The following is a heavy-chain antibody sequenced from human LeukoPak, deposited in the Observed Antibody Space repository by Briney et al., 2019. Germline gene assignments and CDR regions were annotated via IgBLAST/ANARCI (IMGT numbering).Heavy chain of an antibody. D-gene: IGHD2-2*01. Sequence: GSLRLSCAASGFTFTRFNMNWVRQAPGKGLEWIGSIYYSGITYYNPSLKSRVTISVETSNNQFSLKLSSVTAADTAMYYCARLLIYCSSTSCHFDYWGQGTLVTVSS. CDR2: IYYSGIT. V-gene: IGHV4-39*01. CDR1: GFTFTRFN. CDR3: ARLLIYCSSTSCHFDY. J-gene: IGHJ4*02.